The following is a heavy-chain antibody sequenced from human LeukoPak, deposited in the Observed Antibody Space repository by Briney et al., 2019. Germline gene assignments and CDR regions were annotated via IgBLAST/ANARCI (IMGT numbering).Heavy chain of an antibody. Sequence: SETLSLTCTVSGGSISSYYWTWIRQPAGKGLGWIGRIYPSGSTNYNPSLKSRVTMSVDTSKNQFSLKLSSVTAADTAVYYCARENSGSYREFDYWGQGTLVTVSS. CDR1: GGSISSYY. CDR3: ARENSGSYREFDY. D-gene: IGHD1-26*01. CDR2: IYPSGST. J-gene: IGHJ4*02. V-gene: IGHV4-4*07.